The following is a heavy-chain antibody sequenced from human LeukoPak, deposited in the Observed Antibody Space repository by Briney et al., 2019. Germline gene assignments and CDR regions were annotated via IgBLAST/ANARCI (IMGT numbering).Heavy chain of an antibody. D-gene: IGHD5-24*01. CDR3: ARGSEMATIMPVFDY. CDR2: IYPGDSDT. V-gene: IGHV5-51*01. CDR1: GYSFTSYW. J-gene: IGHJ4*02. Sequence: GESLKISCKGSGYSFTSYWIGWVRQMPGKGLEWMGIIYPGDSDTRYSPSFQGQVTISADKSISTAYLQWSSLKASDTAMYYCARGSEMATIMPVFDYWGQGTPVTVSS.